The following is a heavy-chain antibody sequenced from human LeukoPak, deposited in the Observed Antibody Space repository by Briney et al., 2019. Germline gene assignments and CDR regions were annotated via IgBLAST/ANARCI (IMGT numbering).Heavy chain of an antibody. J-gene: IGHJ2*01. Sequence: PSETLSLTCTVPGGSISSYYWSWIRQPPGKGLEWIGYIYYSGGTNYNPSLKSRVTISVDTSKNQFSLKLSSVTAADTAVYYCARVRTNWGWYFDLWGRGTLVTVSS. V-gene: IGHV4-59*01. CDR1: GGSISSYY. CDR3: ARVRTNWGWYFDL. D-gene: IGHD7-27*01. CDR2: IYYSGGT.